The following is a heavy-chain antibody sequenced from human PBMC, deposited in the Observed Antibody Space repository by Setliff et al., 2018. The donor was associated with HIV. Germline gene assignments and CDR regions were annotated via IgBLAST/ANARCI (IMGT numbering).Heavy chain of an antibody. V-gene: IGHV1-18*01. J-gene: IGHJ1*01. D-gene: IGHD3-22*01. Sequence: ASVKVSCKTSGYSFSDYGVSWVRQAPGQGLEWMGWINPNSGGTNYAQKFQGRVTMTEDTSTYTAYMELSGLRSDDTAVYYCVRGVTRDISGYYRDEYFQHWGQGTPVTVSS. CDR3: VRGVTRDISGYYRDEYFQH. CDR1: GYSFSDYG. CDR2: INPNSGGT.